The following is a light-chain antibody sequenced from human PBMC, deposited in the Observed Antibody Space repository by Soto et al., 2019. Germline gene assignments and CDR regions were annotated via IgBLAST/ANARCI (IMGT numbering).Light chain of an antibody. J-gene: IGKJ2*01. CDR2: GAS. CDR1: QSFSSSY. Sequence: EIVLTQSPGTLSLSPGERATLSCRASQSFSSSYLAWYQQKPGQAPRLLIYGASSRATGIPDRFSGSGSGTDFTLTISRLEPEDFAVYYCQQYGTSGWTFGQGTKLEIK. CDR3: QQYGTSGWT. V-gene: IGKV3-20*01.